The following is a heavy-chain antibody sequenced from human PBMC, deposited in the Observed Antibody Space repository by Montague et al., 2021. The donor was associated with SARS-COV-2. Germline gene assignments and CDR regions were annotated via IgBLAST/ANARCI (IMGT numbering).Heavy chain of an antibody. CDR3: ARLARRGIVAAPCGGFDP. CDR2: IYYSGST. J-gene: IGHJ5*01. CDR1: GGSISSSSYY. D-gene: IGHD5-12*01. Sequence: SETLSLTCTVSGGSISSSSYYWGWIRQPPGKGLEWIGSIYYSGSTYYNPSLKSRVTISVDTSKNQFSLKLSSVTAADTAVYYCARLARRGIVAAPCGGFDPWGQGTLVTVSS. V-gene: IGHV4-39*01.